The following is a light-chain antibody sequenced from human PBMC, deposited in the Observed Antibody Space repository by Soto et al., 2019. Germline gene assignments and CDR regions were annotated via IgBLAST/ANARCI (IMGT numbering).Light chain of an antibody. J-gene: IGLJ3*02. CDR3: SSSTSRSTLG. Sequence: QSALTQPASVSGSPGQSITISCTGTSSDVGGYNYVSWYQQHPGKAPKLMIYEVSNRPSGVSNRFSGSKSGNTASLTISGLQAEDEDDYYCSSSTSRSTLGFGGGTKLTVL. CDR1: SSDVGGYNY. V-gene: IGLV2-14*01. CDR2: EVS.